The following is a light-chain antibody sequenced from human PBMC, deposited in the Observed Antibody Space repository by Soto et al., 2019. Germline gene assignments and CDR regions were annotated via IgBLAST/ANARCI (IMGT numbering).Light chain of an antibody. CDR3: QQYNDNWT. CDR2: KAS. J-gene: IGKJ1*01. V-gene: IGKV1-5*03. Sequence: DIQMTQSPSTLSASVGERVTITCRASQSISSWLAWYQQKPGKAPKLLIYKASTLQSGVPSRFSGSGSGTVFTLAISSLQPDDSATYYCQQYNDNWTFGQGPKVEIK. CDR1: QSISSW.